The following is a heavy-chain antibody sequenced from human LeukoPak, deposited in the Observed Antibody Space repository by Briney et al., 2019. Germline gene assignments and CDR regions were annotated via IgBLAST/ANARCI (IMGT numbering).Heavy chain of an antibody. CDR1: GGPISSSSYY. V-gene: IGHV4-39*07. J-gene: IGHJ6*03. D-gene: IGHD6-13*01. CDR3: ARPSSSSPYYYYYYMDV. CDR2: IYYSGST. Sequence: SETLSLTCTVSGGPISSSSYYWGWIRQPPGKGLEWIGSIYYSGSTYYNPSLKSRVTISVDTSKNQFSLKLSSVTAADTAVYYCARPSSSSPYYYYYYMDVWGKGTTVTVSS.